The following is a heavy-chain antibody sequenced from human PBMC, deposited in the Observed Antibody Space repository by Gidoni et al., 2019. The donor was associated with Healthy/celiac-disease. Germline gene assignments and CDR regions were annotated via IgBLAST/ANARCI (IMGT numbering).Heavy chain of an antibody. CDR3: ATPRGYRDAFDI. CDR2: LYYSGST. V-gene: IGHV4-31*03. Sequence: QVQLQESGPGLVTPSQTLSLTCTVSGGSISSGGYYWSGIRQHPGQGMEWIGYLYYSGSTYYNPSLKSRVTISVDTSKNQFSLKLSSVTAADTAVYYCATPRGYRDAFDIWGQGTMVTVSS. J-gene: IGHJ3*02. CDR1: GGSISSGGYY. D-gene: IGHD3-22*01.